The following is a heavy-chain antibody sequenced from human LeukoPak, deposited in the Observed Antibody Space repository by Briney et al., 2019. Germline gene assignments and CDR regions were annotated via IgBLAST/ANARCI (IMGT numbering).Heavy chain of an antibody. CDR3: ARTLITVTTLDY. J-gene: IGHJ4*02. CDR1: GFTFSSYE. CDR2: VSSSGSTV. Sequence: GGSLRLSCAASGFTFSSYEMNWVRQAPGKGLEWISYVSSSGSTVYYADSVKGRFTISRDNAKNSLILQMESLRAEDTAVYYCARTLITVTTLDYWGQGTLVTVSS. V-gene: IGHV3-48*03. D-gene: IGHD4-17*01.